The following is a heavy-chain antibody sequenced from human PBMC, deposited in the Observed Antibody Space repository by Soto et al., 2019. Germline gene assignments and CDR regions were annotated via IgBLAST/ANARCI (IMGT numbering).Heavy chain of an antibody. CDR2: INAGNGNT. CDR1: GYTFTSYA. D-gene: IGHD3-10*01. J-gene: IGHJ6*03. Sequence: ASVKVSCKASGYTFTSYAMRWVRQAPGQRLEWMGWINAGNGNTKYSQKFQGRVTITRDTSTSTAYMELSSLRSEDTAVYYCAMVKAFYFYGSGRPIGYYSYMDVWGKGTTVTVSS. V-gene: IGHV1-3*01. CDR3: AMVKAFYFYGSGRPIGYYSYMDV.